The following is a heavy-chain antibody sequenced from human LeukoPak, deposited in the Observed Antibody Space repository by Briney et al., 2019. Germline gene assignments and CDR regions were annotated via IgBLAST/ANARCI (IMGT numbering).Heavy chain of an antibody. CDR1: GFTFSSYA. CDR3: ARSRDGYNSGAFDM. J-gene: IGHJ3*02. CDR2: ISGSGTSI. V-gene: IGHV3-23*01. D-gene: IGHD5-24*01. Sequence: GGSLRLSCVGSGFTFSSYARSWVRQAPGKGLEWVSVISGSGTSIDYADSVKGRFTISRDNSKNTLYLQMNSLRAEDTAVYYCARSRDGYNSGAFDMWGQGTMVTVSS.